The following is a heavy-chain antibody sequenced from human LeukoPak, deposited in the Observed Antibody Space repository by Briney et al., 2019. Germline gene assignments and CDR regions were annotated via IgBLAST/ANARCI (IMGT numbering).Heavy chain of an antibody. Sequence: SETLSLTCTVSGGSISSGSYYLSWIRQPAGKGLEWIGRIYTSGSTNYNPSLKSRVTISVDTSKNQFSLKLSPVTAADTAVYYCARDPGAATGGPYYFDYWGQGTLVTVSS. V-gene: IGHV4-61*02. J-gene: IGHJ4*02. CDR1: GGSISSGSYY. CDR2: IYTSGST. D-gene: IGHD2-15*01. CDR3: ARDPGAATGGPYYFDY.